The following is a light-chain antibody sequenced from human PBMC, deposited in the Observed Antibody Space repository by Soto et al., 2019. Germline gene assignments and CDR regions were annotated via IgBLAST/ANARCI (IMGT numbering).Light chain of an antibody. V-gene: IGLV1-44*01. CDR3: VAWDDSLNGYVV. CDR2: SNN. CDR1: SSNIGSKT. J-gene: IGLJ2*01. Sequence: QSVLTRTPSASGTPGQRVTISCSGSSSNIGSKTVNWYQQLPGTAPKLVIYSNNQRPSGVPDRFSGSKSGTSASLAISGLQSEDEADYYCVAWDDSLNGYVVFGGGTKVTVL.